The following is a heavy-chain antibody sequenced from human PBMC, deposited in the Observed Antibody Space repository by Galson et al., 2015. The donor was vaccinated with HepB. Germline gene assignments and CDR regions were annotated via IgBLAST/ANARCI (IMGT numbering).Heavy chain of an antibody. CDR2: MNPNSGNT. D-gene: IGHD2-2*02. Sequence: SVKVSCKASGYTFTSYDINWVRQATGQGLEWMGWMNPNSGNTGYAQKFQGRVTMTRNTSISTAYMELSSLRSEDTAVYYCASVGYCSSTSCHSFDWYFDLWGRGTLVTVSS. CDR3: ASVGYCSSTSCHSFDWYFDL. CDR1: GYTFTSYD. V-gene: IGHV1-8*01. J-gene: IGHJ2*01.